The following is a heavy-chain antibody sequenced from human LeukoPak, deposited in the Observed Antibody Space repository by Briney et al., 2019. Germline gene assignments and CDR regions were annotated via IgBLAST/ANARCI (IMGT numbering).Heavy chain of an antibody. Sequence: GASVKVSCKASGYTFTGYYMHWVRQAPGQGLEWMGWINPNSGGTNYAQKFQGRVTMTRDTSISTAYMELSRLRSDDTAAYYCARDVSGSYPTCFDYWGQGTLVTVSS. CDR2: INPNSGGT. D-gene: IGHD1-26*01. CDR1: GYTFTGYY. J-gene: IGHJ4*02. V-gene: IGHV1-2*02. CDR3: ARDVSGSYPTCFDY.